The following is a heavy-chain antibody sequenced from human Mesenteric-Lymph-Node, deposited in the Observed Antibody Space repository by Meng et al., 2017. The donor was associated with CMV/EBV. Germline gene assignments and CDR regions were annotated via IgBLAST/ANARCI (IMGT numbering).Heavy chain of an antibody. J-gene: IGHJ4*02. D-gene: IGHD4-11*01. CDR1: GFTFSSYW. CDR3: ARGNTHEY. V-gene: IGHV3-7*01. CDR2: IKGDGSEK. Sequence: GESLKISCAASGFTFSSYWMNWVRQAPGKGLEWVVNIKGDGSEKHYVDSAKDRFIISRDTSKNTLFLQMNSLRAEDTAVYYCARGNTHEYWGQGALVTVSS.